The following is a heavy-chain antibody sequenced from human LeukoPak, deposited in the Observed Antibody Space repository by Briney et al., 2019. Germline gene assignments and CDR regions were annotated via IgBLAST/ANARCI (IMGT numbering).Heavy chain of an antibody. CDR2: INRDGGGG. Sequence: GGSLRPSCAASGITFGNNWMHWVRQGPGKGLVWISRINRDGGGGIYADSVKGRFTVSRDNAENTLYLQMNSLRAEDTAVYYCARDVPHNWFDTWGQGTLVTVSS. CDR3: ARDVPHNWFDT. V-gene: IGHV3-74*01. J-gene: IGHJ5*02. CDR1: GITFGNNW.